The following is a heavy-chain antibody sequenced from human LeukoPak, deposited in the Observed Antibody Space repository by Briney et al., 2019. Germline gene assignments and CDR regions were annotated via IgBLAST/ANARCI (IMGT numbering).Heavy chain of an antibody. CDR2: IYTSGST. J-gene: IGHJ6*03. CDR3: AREGVDTAGSFYYYYYMDV. V-gene: IGHV4-61*02. CDR1: GGSISSGSYY. Sequence: SETLSLTCTVSGGSISSGSYYWSWIRQPAGKGLEWIGRIYTSGSTNYNPSLKSRVTTSVDTSKNQFSLKLSSVTAADTAVYYCAREGVDTAGSFYYYYYMDVWGKGTTVTVSS. D-gene: IGHD5-18*01.